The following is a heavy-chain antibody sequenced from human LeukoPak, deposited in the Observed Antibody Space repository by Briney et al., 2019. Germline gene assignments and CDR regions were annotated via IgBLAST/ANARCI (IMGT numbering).Heavy chain of an antibody. D-gene: IGHD2-2*01. J-gene: IGHJ4*02. CDR2: IYYSGST. V-gene: IGHV4-59*01. CDR1: GGSISSYY. Sequence: PSETLSLTCTVSGGSISSYYWSWIRQPPGKGLEWIGYIYYSGSTNYNPSLKSRVTISVDTSKNQFSLKLSSVTAADTAVYYCARVPLGYCSSTSCYDGVYFDYWGQGTLVTVSS. CDR3: ARVPLGYCSSTSCYDGVYFDY.